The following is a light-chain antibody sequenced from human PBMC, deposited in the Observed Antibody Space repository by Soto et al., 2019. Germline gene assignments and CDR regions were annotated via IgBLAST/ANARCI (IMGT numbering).Light chain of an antibody. Sequence: QSALTQPASVSGSPGQSITISCTGTSSDVGGYNFVSWYQHHPGKAPKVMIYDVSNRPSGVSNRFSGSKSGNTASLTISGLQAEDEADYYCDSYTSNGLYVFGTGTRSPS. J-gene: IGLJ1*01. CDR2: DVS. CDR3: DSYTSNGLYV. V-gene: IGLV2-14*03. CDR1: SSDVGGYNF.